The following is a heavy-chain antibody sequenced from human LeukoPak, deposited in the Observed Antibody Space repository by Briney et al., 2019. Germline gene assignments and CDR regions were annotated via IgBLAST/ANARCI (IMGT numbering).Heavy chain of an antibody. CDR3: AKDGYNYSDY. CDR1: GFTFSSYW. J-gene: IGHJ4*02. V-gene: IGHV3-30*02. Sequence: GGSLRLSCAGSGFTFSSYWMSWVRQAPGKGLEWVAFIRYDGSNKDYADSVKGRFTISRDNSKNTLYLQMNSLRAEDTAVYYCAKDGYNYSDYWGQGTLVTVSS. D-gene: IGHD5-24*01. CDR2: IRYDGSNK.